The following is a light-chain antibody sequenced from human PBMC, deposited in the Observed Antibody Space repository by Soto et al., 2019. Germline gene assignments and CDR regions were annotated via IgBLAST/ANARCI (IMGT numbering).Light chain of an antibody. CDR1: QSVSSRY. V-gene: IGKV3-20*01. J-gene: IGKJ5*01. CDR3: QQYGSSLIT. CDR2: GAS. Sequence: EIVLTQSPGTLSLSPGERATLSCRASQSVSSRYLGWYQQKPGQAPRLLIYGASSRATGIPDRFSGSGSGTDFTLTFSRLEPEGFAVYYCQQYGSSLITFGQGTRLEIK.